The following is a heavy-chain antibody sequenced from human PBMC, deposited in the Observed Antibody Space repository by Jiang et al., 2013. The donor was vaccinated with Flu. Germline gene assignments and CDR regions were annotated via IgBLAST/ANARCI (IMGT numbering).Heavy chain of an antibody. CDR3: ARSIVPRTYYYFDS. V-gene: IGHV4-59*11. D-gene: IGHD2-2*01. CDR2: IYYTGTT. CDR1: GGSISSHY. J-gene: IGHJ4*02. Sequence: LLKPSETLSLTCTVSGGSISSHYWIWIRQPPGKGLEWIGHIYYTGTTNYNPSLKSRVTISVDTFKNQFSLKLTSVTAADTAMYYCARSIVPRTYYYFDSWGQGTLVTVSS.